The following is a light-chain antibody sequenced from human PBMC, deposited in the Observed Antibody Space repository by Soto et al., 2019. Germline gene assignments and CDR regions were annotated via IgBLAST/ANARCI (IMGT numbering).Light chain of an antibody. V-gene: IGLV1-44*01. CDR1: SSNIGSSS. Sequence: QSVLAQPASVSGSPGQSITISCTGTSSNIGSSSVNWYQQLPGAAPKLLIYNNNKWPSGVPDRFSGSKSGTSASLAISGLQSEDEADYYCAAWDVSLNGHYAFGTGTKVTVL. CDR2: NNN. J-gene: IGLJ1*01. CDR3: AAWDVSLNGHYA.